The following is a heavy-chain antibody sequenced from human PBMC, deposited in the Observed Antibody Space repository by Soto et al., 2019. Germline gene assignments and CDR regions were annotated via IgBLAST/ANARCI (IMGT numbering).Heavy chain of an antibody. J-gene: IGHJ4*02. CDR2: IYYSGST. D-gene: IGHD6-19*01. V-gene: IGHV4-39*01. Sequence: SETLSLTCTVSGGSISSSSYYWGWIRQPPGKGLEWIGSIYYSGSTYYNPSLKSRVTISVDTSKNQFSLKLSSVTAADTAVYYCARHYQGDSSGWWTRETYFDYWGRGTLVTVSS. CDR1: GGSISSSSYY. CDR3: ARHYQGDSSGWWTRETYFDY.